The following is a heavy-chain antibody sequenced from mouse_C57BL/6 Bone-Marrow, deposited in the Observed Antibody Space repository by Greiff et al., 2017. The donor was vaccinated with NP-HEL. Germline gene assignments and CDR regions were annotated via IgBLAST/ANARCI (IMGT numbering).Heavy chain of an antibody. CDR2: ISSGSSTI. CDR1: GFTFSDYG. CDR3: ARNYYGILDY. J-gene: IGHJ2*01. D-gene: IGHD1-1*01. Sequence: EVNVVESGGGLVKPGGSLKLSCAASGFTFSDYGMHWVRQAPEKGLEWVAYISSGSSTIYYADTVKGRFTISRDNAKNTLFLQMTSLRSEDTAMYYCARNYYGILDYWGQGTTLTVSS. V-gene: IGHV5-17*01.